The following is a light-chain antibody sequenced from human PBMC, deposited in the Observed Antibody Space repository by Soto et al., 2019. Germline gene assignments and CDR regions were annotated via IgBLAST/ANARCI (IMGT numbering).Light chain of an antibody. Sequence: QSALTQPASVSGSPGQSITISCNGTSSDIGSFTFVSWYQQHPGKVPKLMIFDVNRRPSGVSDRFSGSKSGNTASLIISGLQAEDEGDYYCSSYTSSSTHVFGSGTKVTVL. J-gene: IGLJ1*01. V-gene: IGLV2-14*03. CDR1: SSDIGSFTF. CDR2: DVN. CDR3: SSYTSSSTHV.